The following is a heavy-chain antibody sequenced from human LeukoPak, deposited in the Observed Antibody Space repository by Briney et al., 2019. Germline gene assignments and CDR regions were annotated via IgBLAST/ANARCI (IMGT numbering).Heavy chain of an antibody. CDR3: ARVRSSGWEFDY. Sequence: GGSLRLSCAASGFTFSSYSMNWVLQAPGKGLEWVSSIRSSSSYIYYADSVKGRFTISRDNAKNSLYLRMNSLRAEDTAVYYCARVRSSGWEFDYWGQGTLVTVSS. J-gene: IGHJ4*02. V-gene: IGHV3-21*01. CDR1: GFTFSSYS. D-gene: IGHD6-19*01. CDR2: IRSSSSYI.